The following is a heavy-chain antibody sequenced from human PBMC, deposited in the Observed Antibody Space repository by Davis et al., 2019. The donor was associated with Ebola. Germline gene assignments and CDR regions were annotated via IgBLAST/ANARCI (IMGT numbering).Heavy chain of an antibody. CDR3: TRDFDWHDGS. J-gene: IGHJ5*02. D-gene: IGHD3-9*01. V-gene: IGHV3-74*01. Sequence: GESLKTPCAASGFTFSRSWMHWVRLAPGKGLGWVSRINSDGSTTTYADSVKGRFTISRDNAKNTLFLQMNSLTADDSAVYYCTRDFDWHDGSWGQGTLVTVSS. CDR1: GFTFSRSW. CDR2: INSDGSTT.